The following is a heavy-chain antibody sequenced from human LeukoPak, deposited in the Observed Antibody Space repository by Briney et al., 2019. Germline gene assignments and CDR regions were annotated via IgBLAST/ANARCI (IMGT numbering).Heavy chain of an antibody. CDR1: GYTFTSYG. CDR3: ARGNFDWLLLGAFDI. CDR2: ISAYNGNT. Sequence: ASVKVSCKASGYTFTSYGISWVRQAPGQGLEWMGWISAYNGNTNYAQKLQGRDTMTTDTSTSTAYMELRSLRSDDTAVYYCARGNFDWLLLGAFDIWGQGTMVTVSS. J-gene: IGHJ3*02. V-gene: IGHV1-18*04. D-gene: IGHD3-9*01.